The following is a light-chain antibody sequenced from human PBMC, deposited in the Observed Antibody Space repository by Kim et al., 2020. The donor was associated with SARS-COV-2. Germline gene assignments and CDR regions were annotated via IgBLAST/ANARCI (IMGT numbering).Light chain of an antibody. CDR2: QDS. J-gene: IGLJ3*02. Sequence: VSPGQTASISFSGDKLGDKYACWYQQKPGQSPVLVIYQDSKRPSGIPERFSGSNSGNTATLTISGTQAMDEADYYCQAWDSSTGVFGGGTQLTVL. CDR3: QAWDSSTGV. CDR1: KLGDKY. V-gene: IGLV3-1*01.